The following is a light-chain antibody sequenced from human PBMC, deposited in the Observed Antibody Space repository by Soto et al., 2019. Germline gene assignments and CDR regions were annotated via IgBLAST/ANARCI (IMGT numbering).Light chain of an antibody. V-gene: IGKV3-15*01. CDR1: QSVSSN. J-gene: IGKJ4*01. CDR2: AAS. CDR3: QQYNNWPLT. Sequence: EIVMTQSPATLSVSPGERATLSCRASQSVSSNLAWYQQKLGQGPRLLIYAASTRATGIPARFSGSGSGTEFTLTISSLQSEDFAVYYCQQYNNWPLTFGGGTKVEIK.